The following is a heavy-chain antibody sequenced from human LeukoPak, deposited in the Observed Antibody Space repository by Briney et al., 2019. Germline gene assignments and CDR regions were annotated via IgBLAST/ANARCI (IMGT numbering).Heavy chain of an antibody. V-gene: IGHV4-4*02. Sequence: KPSGTLSLTCSVSGGSISSTNWWTWVRQPPRKGLEWIGDIFHSGSTNYNPSLKSRVTMSVDTSKNQFSLELSSVTAADTAVYYCARLRDTGAAAGYFDYWGQGTLVTVSS. J-gene: IGHJ4*02. CDR3: ARLRDTGAAAGYFDY. CDR2: IFHSGST. D-gene: IGHD6-13*01. CDR1: GGSISSTNW.